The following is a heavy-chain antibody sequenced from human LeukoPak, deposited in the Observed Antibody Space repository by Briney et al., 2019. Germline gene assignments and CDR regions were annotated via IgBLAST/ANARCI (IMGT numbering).Heavy chain of an antibody. J-gene: IGHJ4*02. V-gene: IGHV3-21*01. D-gene: IGHD2-8*01. CDR3: ARDFVNNGYYFDY. Sequence: SVKGRFTISRDSAKNSLYLQMNSLRAEDTAVYYCARDFVNNGYYFDYWGQGTLVTVSS.